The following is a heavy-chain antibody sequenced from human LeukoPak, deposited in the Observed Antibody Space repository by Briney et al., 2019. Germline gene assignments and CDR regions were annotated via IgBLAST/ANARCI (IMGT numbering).Heavy chain of an antibody. V-gene: IGHV3-30*02. D-gene: IGHD3-22*01. Sequence: PGGSLRLSCAASGFTFSSYGMHWVRQAPGKGLEWVAFIRYDGSNKYYADSVKGRFTISRDNSKNTLYLQMNSLRAEDTAIYYCAKDAYYYDSSGNDALDIWGQGTMVTVSS. CDR3: AKDAYYYDSSGNDALDI. CDR2: IRYDGSNK. J-gene: IGHJ3*02. CDR1: GFTFSSYG.